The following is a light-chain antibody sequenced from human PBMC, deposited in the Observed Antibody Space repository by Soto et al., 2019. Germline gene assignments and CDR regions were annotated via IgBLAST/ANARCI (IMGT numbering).Light chain of an antibody. CDR2: DAS. CDR3: QQYNNWPRT. CDR1: QSVNNY. Sequence: EIVLTQSPATLSLSPGERATLSCRASQSVNNYLAWYQQRPGQAPRLLIYDASNRATGIPARFSGSGSGTEFTLTISSLQSEDFAVYYCQQYNNWPRTFGQGTKVDIK. J-gene: IGKJ1*01. V-gene: IGKV3-11*01.